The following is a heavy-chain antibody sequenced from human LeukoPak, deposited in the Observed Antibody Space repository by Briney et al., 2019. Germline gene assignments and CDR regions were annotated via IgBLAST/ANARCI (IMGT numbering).Heavy chain of an antibody. V-gene: IGHV3-21*01. Sequence: GGPLTLLCAPSGITFSSDNMTLDRQAQEKWLEWVSSISSSSSYIYYADSVKGRFTISRDNAKNSLYLQMNSLRAEDTAVYYCAREQSDYWGQGTLVTVSS. CDR2: ISSSSSYI. D-gene: IGHD5-24*01. J-gene: IGHJ4*02. CDR3: AREQSDY. CDR1: GITFSSDN.